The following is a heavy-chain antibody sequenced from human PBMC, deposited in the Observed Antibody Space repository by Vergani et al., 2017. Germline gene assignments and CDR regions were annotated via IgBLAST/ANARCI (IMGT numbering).Heavy chain of an antibody. V-gene: IGHV1-2*02. CDR3: ASVGTSSNRDYFDY. CDR2: INPKSGGT. Sequence: QVQLVQSGAEVKKPGASVKVSCKASGYNFTDYFMHWVRQAPGQGLEWMGWINPKSGGTNYAQKFQGRVTINRETSISTAYMELSNLRSDDTAVYYCASVGTSSNRDYFDYWGQGTLVTVSS. CDR1: GYNFTDYF. D-gene: IGHD2-2*01. J-gene: IGHJ4*02.